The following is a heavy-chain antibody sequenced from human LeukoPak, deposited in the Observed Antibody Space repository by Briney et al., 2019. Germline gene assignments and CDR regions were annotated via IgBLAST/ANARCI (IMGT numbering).Heavy chain of an antibody. D-gene: IGHD1-26*01. V-gene: IGHV3-23*01. Sequence: AGGSLRLSCEASGFTFSSYGMSWVRQAPGKGLEWVSTISGSGGSTYYADSVKGRFTISRDNSKNTLYLQMNSLRAEDTAVYYCARGGSYLSAFDIWGQGTMVTVSS. J-gene: IGHJ3*02. CDR1: GFTFSSYG. CDR3: ARGGSYLSAFDI. CDR2: ISGSGGST.